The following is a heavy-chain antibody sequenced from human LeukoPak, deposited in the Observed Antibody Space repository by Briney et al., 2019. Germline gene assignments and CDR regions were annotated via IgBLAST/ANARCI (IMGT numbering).Heavy chain of an antibody. CDR1: GFTFSSYW. J-gene: IGHJ6*04. V-gene: IGHV3-74*01. CDR2: INSDGSST. Sequence: GGSLRLSCAASGFTFSSYWMHWVRQAPGKGLVWVSRINSDGSSTSYADSVKGRFTISRDNAKNSLYLQMNSLRAEDTAVYYCAELGITMIGGVWGNGTTVTISS. CDR3: AELGITMIGGV. D-gene: IGHD3-10*02.